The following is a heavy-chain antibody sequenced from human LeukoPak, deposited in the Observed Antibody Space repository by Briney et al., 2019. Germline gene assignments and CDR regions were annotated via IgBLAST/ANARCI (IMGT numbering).Heavy chain of an antibody. V-gene: IGHV4-61*08. J-gene: IGHJ4*02. CDR2: IYYIRNT. D-gene: IGHD3-9*01. CDR1: GGSVGSGGYY. Sequence: PSETLSLTCTVSGGSVGSGGYYWSWIRQPPGGGLEWIGDIYYIRNTNYNPSLKSRVTMSLDPSKNQFSLKLSSVTAADTAVYYCARVLRYFDWSQPYFDYWGQGTLVTVSS. CDR3: ARVLRYFDWSQPYFDY.